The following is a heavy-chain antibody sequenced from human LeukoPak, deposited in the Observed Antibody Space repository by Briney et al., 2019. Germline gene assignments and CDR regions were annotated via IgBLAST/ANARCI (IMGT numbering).Heavy chain of an antibody. V-gene: IGHV4-4*07. D-gene: IGHD3-22*01. Sequence: PSETLSLTCTVSGGSFSDYYWSWIRQPAGEGLEWIGRIYTTGSTNYNPSLKSRVTISADTSKNQFSLKLSSVTAADTAVYYCARGVTYYYDSSGYLYWGQGTLVTVSS. CDR1: GGSFSDYY. J-gene: IGHJ4*02. CDR2: IYTTGST. CDR3: ARGVTYYYDSSGYLY.